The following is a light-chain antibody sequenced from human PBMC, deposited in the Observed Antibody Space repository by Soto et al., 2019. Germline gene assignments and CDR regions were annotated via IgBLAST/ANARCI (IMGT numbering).Light chain of an antibody. CDR3: QQSGDTPPWT. Sequence: DIQMTQSPSSLSASVGDRVTITCRARQSIRIYLNWYQQKPGKAPELLIFAASSLQSGVPSRFSGSGSGTDFTLTISSLQPEDFATYYCQQSGDTPPWTFGQGTKVEIK. CDR2: AAS. V-gene: IGKV1-39*01. J-gene: IGKJ1*01. CDR1: QSIRIY.